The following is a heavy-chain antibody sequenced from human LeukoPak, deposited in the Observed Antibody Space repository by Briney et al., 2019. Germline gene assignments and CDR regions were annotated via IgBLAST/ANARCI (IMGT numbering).Heavy chain of an antibody. CDR3: ARRGGGIAAVNWFDP. J-gene: IGHJ5*02. V-gene: IGHV4-39*07. D-gene: IGHD6-13*01. Sequence: SETLSLTCTVSGGSISSSSYYWGWIRQPPGKGLEWIGSIYYSGSTYYNPSLKSRVTISVDTSKNQFSLKLGSVTAADTAVYYCARRGGGIAAVNWFDPWGQGTLVTVSS. CDR2: IYYSGST. CDR1: GGSISSSSYY.